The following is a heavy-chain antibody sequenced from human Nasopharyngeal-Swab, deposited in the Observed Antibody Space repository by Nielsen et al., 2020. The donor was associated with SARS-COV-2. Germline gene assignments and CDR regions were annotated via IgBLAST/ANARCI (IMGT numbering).Heavy chain of an antibody. CDR3: ASPTRTSGTYSLGY. J-gene: IGHJ4*02. CDR1: DYSFTTYG. D-gene: IGHD1-26*01. CDR2: INAYNGNT. Sequence: SVKVSCKASDYSFTTYGISWVRQAPAHGLEWLGWINAYNGNTNYAQNFQGRVTMTTDTSTSTAYMELRSLRSGDTAVYYCASPTRTSGTYSLGYWGQGTLVTVSS. V-gene: IGHV1-18*04.